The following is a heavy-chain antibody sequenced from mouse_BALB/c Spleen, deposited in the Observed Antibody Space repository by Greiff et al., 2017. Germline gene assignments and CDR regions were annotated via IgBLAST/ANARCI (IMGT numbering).Heavy chain of an antibody. CDR1: GYTFTDYE. Sequence: VQLQQSGAELVRPGASVTLSCKASGYTFTDYEMHWVKQTPVHGLEWIGAIDPETGGTAYNQKFKGKATLTADKSSSTAYMELRSLTSEDSAVYYGTRHPVWSYYYAMDYWGQGTSVTVSS. CDR2: IDPETGGT. CDR3: TRHPVWSYYYAMDY. J-gene: IGHJ4*01. V-gene: IGHV1-15*01. D-gene: IGHD2-10*02.